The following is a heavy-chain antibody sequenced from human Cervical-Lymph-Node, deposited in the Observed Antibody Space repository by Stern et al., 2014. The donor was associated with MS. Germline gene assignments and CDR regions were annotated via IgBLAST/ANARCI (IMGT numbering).Heavy chain of an antibody. CDR2: INPSDEST. CDR1: GYTFTSYY. J-gene: IGHJ4*02. CDR3: ATSSQWGSHQPFDY. V-gene: IGHV1-46*01. D-gene: IGHD1-26*01. Sequence: VQLVQSGAEVRKPGASVRVSCKASGYTFTSYYLHWVRQAPGKRPEWVGTINPSDESTSDSENFQDRVTMTADTSTTTVYLELSSLRPQDTAVYFCATSSQWGSHQPFDYWGQGSLVTVSS.